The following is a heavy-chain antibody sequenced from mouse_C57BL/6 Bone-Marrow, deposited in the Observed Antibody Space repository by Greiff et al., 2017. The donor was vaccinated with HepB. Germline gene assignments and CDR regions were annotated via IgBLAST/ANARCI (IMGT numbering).Heavy chain of an antibody. J-gene: IGHJ4*01. CDR1: GYAFSSSW. CDR3: ASSIGAYAMDY. CDR2: IYPGDGDT. D-gene: IGHD2-14*01. Sequence: QVQLQQSGPELVKPGASVKISCKASGYAFSSSWMNWVKQRPGKGLEWIGRIYPGDGDTNYNGKFKGKATLTVDKPSSTAYMQLSSLTSEDSAVYYCASSIGAYAMDYWGQGTSVTVSS. V-gene: IGHV1-82*01.